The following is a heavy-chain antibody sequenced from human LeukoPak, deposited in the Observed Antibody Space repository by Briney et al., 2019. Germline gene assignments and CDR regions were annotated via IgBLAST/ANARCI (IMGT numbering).Heavy chain of an antibody. CDR3: AKDRGTVGAQPRFDP. D-gene: IGHD1-26*01. CDR1: GFTFSSYA. CDR2: ISNSGVST. J-gene: IGHJ5*02. V-gene: IGHV3-23*01. Sequence: GGSLRLSCAASGFTFSSYAMSWVRQAPGNGLEWVSAISNSGVSTYYADSVKGRFTISRDNSKHTLYLQMNSLRAGDTAVYYCAKDRGTVGAQPRFDPWGQGSLVTVSS.